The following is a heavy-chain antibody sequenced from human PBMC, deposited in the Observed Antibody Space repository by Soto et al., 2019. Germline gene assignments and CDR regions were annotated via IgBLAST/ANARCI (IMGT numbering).Heavy chain of an antibody. V-gene: IGHV3-23*01. CDR2: ISGSGGST. CDR1: GFTFSSYA. CDR3: ANLLGNYYYYYMDV. J-gene: IGHJ6*03. Sequence: XXSLRLSFAASGFTFSSYAMRWVRQAPGKGLEWVSAISGSGGSTYYADSVKGRFTISRDNSKNTLYLQMNSLRAEDTAVYYCANLLGNYYYYYMDVWGKGTTVTVS. D-gene: IGHD2-15*01.